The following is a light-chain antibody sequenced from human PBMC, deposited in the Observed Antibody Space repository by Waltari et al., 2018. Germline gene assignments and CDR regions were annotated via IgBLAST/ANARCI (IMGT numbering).Light chain of an antibody. CDR2: GNN. Sequence: QSVLTQPPSASGTPGQRITISCSGSSSNIGSHTVNWYQQLPGTAPKRLIDGNNQRPSGGPDRFSGSKSGTSASLAISGLQSEDESDYYCAAWDDSLNGPVFGTGTKVTVL. CDR1: SSNIGSHT. V-gene: IGLV1-44*01. CDR3: AAWDDSLNGPV. J-gene: IGLJ1*01.